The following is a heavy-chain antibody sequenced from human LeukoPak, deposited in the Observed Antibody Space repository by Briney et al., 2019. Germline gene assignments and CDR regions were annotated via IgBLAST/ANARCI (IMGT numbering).Heavy chain of an antibody. V-gene: IGHV3-23*01. CDR2: ISGSGTST. D-gene: IGHD1-1*01. CDR1: GFTFSSYA. Sequence: GGSLRLSCAASGFTFSSYAMHWVRQAPGKGLQWVSAISGSGTSTYYAESLRGRFTISRDNSNNTLYLQVKSLRAEDTAVYYCAKDVNWNVYYYMDVWGIGSTVTVSS. J-gene: IGHJ6*03. CDR3: AKDVNWNVYYYMDV.